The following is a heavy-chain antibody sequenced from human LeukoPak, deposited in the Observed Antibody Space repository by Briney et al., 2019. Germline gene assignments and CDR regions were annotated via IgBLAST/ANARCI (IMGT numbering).Heavy chain of an antibody. Sequence: GGSLRLSCAASGFTFSSYGMHWVRQAPGKGLEWVAFIRYDGSNKYYADSVKGRFTISRDNSKNMLYLQMNSLRAEDTAVYYCARMGIAAAGVDIWGQGTMVTVSS. CDR1: GFTFSSYG. J-gene: IGHJ3*02. CDR3: ARMGIAAAGVDI. CDR2: IRYDGSNK. V-gene: IGHV3-30*02. D-gene: IGHD6-13*01.